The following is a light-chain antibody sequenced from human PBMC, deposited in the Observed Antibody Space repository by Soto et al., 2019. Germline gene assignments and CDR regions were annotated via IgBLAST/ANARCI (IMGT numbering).Light chain of an antibody. V-gene: IGKV3-11*01. CDR3: QQRINWRLT. Sequence: EIVLTQSPATLSLSPGERATISCRASQSVSSYLAWYQQKPGQAPRLLIYDASNRATGIPARFSGSGSGTDFTLTISSLEPEDFAVYYCQQRINWRLTFGGGTKVEIK. CDR1: QSVSSY. J-gene: IGKJ4*01. CDR2: DAS.